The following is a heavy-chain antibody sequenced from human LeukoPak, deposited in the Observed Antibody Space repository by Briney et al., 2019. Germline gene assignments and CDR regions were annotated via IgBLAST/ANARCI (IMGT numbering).Heavy chain of an antibody. V-gene: IGHV3-64D*09. J-gene: IGHJ4*02. CDR1: GFTFSSYA. CDR3: VKDYNWNIFHY. D-gene: IGHD1/OR15-1a*01. Sequence: GGSLRLSCSASGFTFSSYAMHWVRQAPGKGLEYVSAISSNGGSTCYADSVKGRFTISRDNSKNTLYLQMSSLRAEDTAVYYCVKDYNWNIFHYWGQGTLVTVSS. CDR2: ISSNGGST.